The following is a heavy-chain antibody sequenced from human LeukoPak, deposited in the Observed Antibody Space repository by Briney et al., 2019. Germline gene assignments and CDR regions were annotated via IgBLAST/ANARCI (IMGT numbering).Heavy chain of an antibody. D-gene: IGHD6-13*01. J-gene: IGHJ6*02. CDR2: ISLDGSKN. CDR1: GFIFSDYA. V-gene: IGHV3-30-3*01. Sequence: PGGSLRLSCAASGFIFSDYAMHWVRQAPGKGLEWVTFISLDGSKNYYADSVKGRFTVSRDNSKKTLYLQMNSLRADDTAVYYCARDYRFSSTPRGYGVDVWGQGATVTVSS. CDR3: ARDYRFSSTPRGYGVDV.